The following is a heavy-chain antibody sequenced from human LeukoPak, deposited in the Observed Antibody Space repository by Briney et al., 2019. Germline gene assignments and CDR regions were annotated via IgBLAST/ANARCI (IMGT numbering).Heavy chain of an antibody. D-gene: IGHD1-1*01. CDR1: GDSVSSNSAA. J-gene: IGHJ4*02. CDR2: TYYRSKWYN. Sequence: QTLSLTCAISGDSVSSNSAAWNWIRQSPLRGLEWLGRTYYRSKWYNDYAVSVKSRITINPDTSKNQFSLQLSSVTPEDTAVHYCARWMNEPREFDYWGQGTLVTVSS. V-gene: IGHV6-1*01. CDR3: ARWMNEPREFDY.